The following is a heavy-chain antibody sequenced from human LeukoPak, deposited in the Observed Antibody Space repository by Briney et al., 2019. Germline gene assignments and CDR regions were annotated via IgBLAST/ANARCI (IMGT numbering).Heavy chain of an antibody. CDR2: INPSGGST. Sequence: ASVKVSCKASGYTFTSYYIHWVRQAPGQGLEWMGIINPSGGSTSYAQKFQGRVTMTRDMSTSTAYMELSSLRSEDTAVYYCAAGEEGTVRAILGTYGMDVWGQGTTVTVSS. V-gene: IGHV1-46*01. D-gene: IGHD3-10*01. CDR3: AAGEEGTVRAILGTYGMDV. J-gene: IGHJ6*02. CDR1: GYTFTSYY.